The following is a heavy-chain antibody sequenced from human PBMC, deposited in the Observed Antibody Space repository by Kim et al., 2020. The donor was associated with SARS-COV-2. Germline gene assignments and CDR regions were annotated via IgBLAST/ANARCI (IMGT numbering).Heavy chain of an antibody. D-gene: IGHD5-18*01. V-gene: IGHV1-2*02. CDR1: GYTFTGYY. Sequence: ASVKVSCKASGYTFTGYYMHWVRQAPGQGLEWMGWINPNSGGTNYAQKFQGRVTMTRDTSISTAYMELSRLRSDDTAVYYCARDRASDSYGYEALDYCGQGTLVTVSS. CDR3: ARDRASDSYGYEALDY. CDR2: INPNSGGT. J-gene: IGHJ4*02.